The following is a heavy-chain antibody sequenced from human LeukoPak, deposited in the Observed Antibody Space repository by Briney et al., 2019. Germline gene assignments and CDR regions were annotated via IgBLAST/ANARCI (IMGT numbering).Heavy chain of an antibody. D-gene: IGHD3-3*01. J-gene: IGHJ6*02. CDR2: ISAYNGNT. V-gene: IGHV1-18*01. CDR3: ARDLSITIFGVVSDYYGMDV. Sequence: ASVKVSCKASGYTFTSYGISWVRQAPGQGLEWMGWISAYNGNTNYAQKLQGRVTMTTDTSTSTAYMELRSLRSDDTAVYYRARDLSITIFGVVSDYYGMDVWGQGTTVTVSS. CDR1: GYTFTSYG.